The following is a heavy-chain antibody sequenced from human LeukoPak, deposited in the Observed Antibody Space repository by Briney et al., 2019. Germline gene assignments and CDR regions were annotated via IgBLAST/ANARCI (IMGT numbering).Heavy chain of an antibody. CDR1: GFTFSSYW. CDR3: ARGWTAGHLDY. CDR2: INSDGSST. Sequence: GGSLGLSCAASGFTFSSYWMHWVRQAPGKGLVWVSRINSDGSSTSYADSVKGRFTISRDNAKNTLYLQMNSLRAEDTAVYYCARGWTAGHLDYWGQGTLVTVSS. J-gene: IGHJ4*02. D-gene: IGHD6-19*01. V-gene: IGHV3-74*01.